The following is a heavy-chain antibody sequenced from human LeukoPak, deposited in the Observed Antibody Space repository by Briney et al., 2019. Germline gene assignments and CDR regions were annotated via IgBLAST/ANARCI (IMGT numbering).Heavy chain of an antibody. CDR1: GFPFNNFW. CDR3: ARGGVNPVDH. CDR2: MNEYSTTI. V-gene: IGHV3-74*01. D-gene: IGHD1-14*01. Sequence: GGSLRLSCAASGFPFNNFWMHWVRQAPGKGLVWGSDMNEYSTTIRYADSVKGRFTISRDNAKSILYLQMNNLRAEDTAMYFCARGGVNPVDHWGQGTLVTVSS. J-gene: IGHJ4*02.